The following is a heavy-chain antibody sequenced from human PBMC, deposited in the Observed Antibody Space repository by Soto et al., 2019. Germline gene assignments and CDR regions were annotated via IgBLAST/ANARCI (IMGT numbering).Heavy chain of an antibody. J-gene: IGHJ5*02. D-gene: IGHD3-22*01. CDR2: ISYDGSNK. CDR3: AKGRHLYYYDSSGFNWFDP. CDR1: GFTFSSYG. Sequence: QVQLVESGGGVVQPGRSLRLSCAASGFTFSSYGMHWVRQAPGKGLEWVADISYDGSNKYYADSVKGRFTISRDNSKNTLYLQMNSLRAEDTAVYYCAKGRHLYYYDSSGFNWFDPWGQGTLVTVSS. V-gene: IGHV3-30*18.